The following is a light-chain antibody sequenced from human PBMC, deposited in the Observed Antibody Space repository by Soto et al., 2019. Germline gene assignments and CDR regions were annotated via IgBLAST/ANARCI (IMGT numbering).Light chain of an antibody. V-gene: IGLV2-11*01. Sequence: QSVLTQPRSVSGSPGQSVTMSCTGTSSDVGGYNYVSWYQQHPGKAPKFMIYDVSKRPSGVTDRFSGSKSGNTASLTISGLQAEDEADYYCCSYAGRYSWVFGGGTKLTVL. CDR2: DVS. CDR3: CSYAGRYSWV. CDR1: SSDVGGYNY. J-gene: IGLJ3*02.